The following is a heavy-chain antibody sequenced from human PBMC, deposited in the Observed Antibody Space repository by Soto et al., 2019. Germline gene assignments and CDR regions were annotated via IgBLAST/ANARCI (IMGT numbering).Heavy chain of an antibody. V-gene: IGHV3-43*01. CDR3: AKDLKVVNSYGCGMDV. CDR1: GFTFDDYT. CDR2: ISWDGGST. D-gene: IGHD5-18*01. J-gene: IGHJ6*02. Sequence: GGSLRLSCAASGFTFDDYTMHWVRQAPGKGLEWVSLISWDGGSTYYADSVKGRFTISRDNSKNSLYLQMNSLRTEDTALYYCAKDLKVVNSYGCGMDVWGQGTTVTVSS.